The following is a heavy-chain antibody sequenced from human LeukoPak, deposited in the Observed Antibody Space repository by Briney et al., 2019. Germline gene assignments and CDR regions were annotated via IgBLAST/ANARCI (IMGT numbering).Heavy chain of an antibody. CDR2: ISGSGGST. D-gene: IGHD3-9*01. J-gene: IGHJ4*02. Sequence: GALRLSCAASGFTFSSYAMSWVRQAPGKGLEWVSAISGSGGSTYYADSVKGRFTISRDNSKNTLYLQMNSLRAEDTAVYYCARGILTGYYTFDYWGQGTLVTVSS. CDR1: GFTFSSYA. CDR3: ARGILTGYYTFDY. V-gene: IGHV3-23*01.